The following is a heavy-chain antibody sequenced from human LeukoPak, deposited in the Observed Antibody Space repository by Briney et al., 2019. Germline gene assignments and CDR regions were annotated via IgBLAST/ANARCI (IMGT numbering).Heavy chain of an antibody. V-gene: IGHV3-9*01. J-gene: IGHJ5*02. CDR3: AKGSTRLPPNWFDP. CDR1: GFTFDDYA. D-gene: IGHD3-16*01. CDR2: ISWNSGSI. Sequence: PGRSLRPSCAASGFTFDDYAMHWVRQAPGKGLEWVSGISWNSGSIGYADSVKGRFTISRDNAKNSLYLQMNSLRAEDTALYYCAKGSTRLPPNWFDPWGQGTLVTVSS.